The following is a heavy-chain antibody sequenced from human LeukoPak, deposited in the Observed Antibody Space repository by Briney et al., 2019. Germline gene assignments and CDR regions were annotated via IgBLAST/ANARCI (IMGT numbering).Heavy chain of an antibody. CDR3: ARDSKRGSGSYRPFDY. V-gene: IGHV4-59*12. CDR2: IYYSGST. CDR1: GGSISSYY. D-gene: IGHD3-10*01. Sequence: SETLSLTCTVSGGSISSYYWSWIRQPPGKGLEWIGYIYYSGSTNYNPSLKSRVTISVDTSKNQFSLKLSSVTAADTAVYYCARDSKRGSGSYRPFDYWGQGTLVTVSS. J-gene: IGHJ4*02.